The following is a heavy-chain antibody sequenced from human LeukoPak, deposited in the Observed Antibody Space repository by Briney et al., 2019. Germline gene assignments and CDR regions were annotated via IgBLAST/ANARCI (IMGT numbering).Heavy chain of an antibody. CDR1: GFTFSDHY. Sequence: PGGSLRLSCAAPGFTFSDHYMDWVRQAPGKGLEWVGRSRNKANSYTTQYAASVKGRFTISRDDSKNSLYLQMNSLKTEDTAVYYCVREEYSSGWYEIDYWGQGTLVTVSS. CDR3: VREEYSSGWYEIDY. V-gene: IGHV3-72*01. J-gene: IGHJ4*02. D-gene: IGHD6-19*01. CDR2: SRNKANSYTT.